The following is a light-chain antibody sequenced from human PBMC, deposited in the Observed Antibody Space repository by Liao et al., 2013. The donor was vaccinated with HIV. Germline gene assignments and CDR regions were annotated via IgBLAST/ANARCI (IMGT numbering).Light chain of an antibody. Sequence: YVLTQPPSVSAAPGETARIPCGENNIGSKSVHWYQLKPGQAPVLVIYYDSDRPTGIPERFSGSNSGTTATLAISGAQALDEADYYCQTWDTGTGVFGTGTKVTV. CDR2: YDS. V-gene: IGLV3-21*01. CDR1: NIGSKS. CDR3: QTWDTGTGV. J-gene: IGLJ1*01.